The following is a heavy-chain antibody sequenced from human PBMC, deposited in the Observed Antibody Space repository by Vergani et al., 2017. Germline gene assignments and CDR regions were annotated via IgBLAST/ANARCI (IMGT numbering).Heavy chain of an antibody. Sequence: QVQLVQSGAEVKKPGSSVKVSRKASGGTFSSYAISWVRQAPGQGLEWMGRIIPILGTANYAQKFQGRVTITADESTSTAYMELSSLRSEDTAVYYCARSGVPYGDYIFDYWGQGTLVTVSS. J-gene: IGHJ4*02. V-gene: IGHV1-69*11. D-gene: IGHD4-17*01. CDR1: GGTFSSYA. CDR2: IIPILGTA. CDR3: ARSGVPYGDYIFDY.